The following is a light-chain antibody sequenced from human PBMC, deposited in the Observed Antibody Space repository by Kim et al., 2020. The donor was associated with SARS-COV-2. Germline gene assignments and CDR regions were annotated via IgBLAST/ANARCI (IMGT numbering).Light chain of an antibody. CDR1: TSDVGNYNY. J-gene: IGLJ1*01. V-gene: IGLV2-14*03. CDR3: SSYTSSSALEV. Sequence: SITISCTGTTSDVGNYNYVSWYHQHPSKAPTLMIYDVSYRPSGISSRFSGSKSGNTASLTISGLQAEDVADYYCSSYTSSSALEVFGTGTKVTVL. CDR2: DVS.